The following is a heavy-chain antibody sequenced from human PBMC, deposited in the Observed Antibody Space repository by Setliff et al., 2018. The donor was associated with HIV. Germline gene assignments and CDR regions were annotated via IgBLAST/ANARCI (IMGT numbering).Heavy chain of an antibody. D-gene: IGHD3-3*01. CDR3: ARVPPYYDFWSGSHFDY. V-gene: IGHV7-4-1*02. J-gene: IGHJ4*02. CDR2: INTNTGNT. Sequence: ASVKISCKASGYTFTSYDMKWVRQAPGQGLEWMGWINTNTGNTTYAQGFTGRFVFSLDTSVSTAYLQISSLKAEDTAVYHCARVPPYYDFWSGSHFDYWGQGTLVTVSS. CDR1: GYTFTSYD.